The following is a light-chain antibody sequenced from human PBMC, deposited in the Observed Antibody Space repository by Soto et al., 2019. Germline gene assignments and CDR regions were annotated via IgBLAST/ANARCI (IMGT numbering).Light chain of an antibody. Sequence: EIVMTQSPATLSVSPGERATLSCRASQSVRSNLAWYQQKPGQAPRLLIYGASTRATDIPARFSGSGSGTDFTLTISNLHSEDFAVYYCQQYNNWPPITFGQGTRLEIK. J-gene: IGKJ5*01. CDR3: QQYNNWPPIT. CDR2: GAS. V-gene: IGKV3-15*01. CDR1: QSVRSN.